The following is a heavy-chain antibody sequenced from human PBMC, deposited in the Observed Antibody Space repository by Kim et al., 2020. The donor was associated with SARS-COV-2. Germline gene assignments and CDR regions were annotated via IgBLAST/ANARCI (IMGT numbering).Heavy chain of an antibody. J-gene: IGHJ6*02. V-gene: IGHV1-69*01. CDR2: TA. CDR3: ARDLQYGMDV. Sequence: TANYAQKFQGRVTITADESTSTAYMELSSLRSEDTAVYYCARDLQYGMDVWGQGTTVTVSS.